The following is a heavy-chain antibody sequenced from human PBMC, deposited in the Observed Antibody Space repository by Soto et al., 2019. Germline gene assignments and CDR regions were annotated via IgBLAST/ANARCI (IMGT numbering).Heavy chain of an antibody. J-gene: IGHJ3*02. V-gene: IGHV3-66*01. Sequence: VDLVESGGGVVQPGRSLRLSCEASGFIVSDTYVNWVRQAPGKGLEWVSVISNRGDTHYADSVRGRFSLSRDISDNTLHLQMNNLRVEDTAVYYCAREPRYCRGGSCSITGDAYDIWGQGTMVTVSS. CDR1: GFIVSDTY. CDR2: ISNRGDT. CDR3: AREPRYCRGGSCSITGDAYDI. D-gene: IGHD2-15*01.